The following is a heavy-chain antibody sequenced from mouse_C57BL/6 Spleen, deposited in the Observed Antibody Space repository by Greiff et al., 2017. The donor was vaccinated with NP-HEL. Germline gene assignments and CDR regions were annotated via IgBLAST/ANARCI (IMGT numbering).Heavy chain of an antibody. CDR1: GYTFTDYN. Sequence: DVKLVESGPELVKPGASVKMSCKASGYTFTDYNMHWVKQSHGKSLEWIGYINPNNGGTSYNQKFKGKATLTVNKSSSTAYMELRSLTSEDSAVYYCARTGVYSNYVGYYAMDYWGQGTSVTVSS. V-gene: IGHV1-22*01. CDR2: INPNNGGT. D-gene: IGHD2-5*01. J-gene: IGHJ4*01. CDR3: ARTGVYSNYVGYYAMDY.